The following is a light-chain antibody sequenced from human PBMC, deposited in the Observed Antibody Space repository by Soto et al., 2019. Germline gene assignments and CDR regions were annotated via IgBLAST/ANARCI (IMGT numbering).Light chain of an antibody. CDR1: QIVRTN. V-gene: IGKV3D-15*01. CDR2: YSS. Sequence: EVLMTQFPDTVSVPPSETVTLSCGASQIVRTNLAWYQQRPGQAPRLLIHYSSTRASDIPARFSGSGSGTNFTLAISSLQSEDFAVYYCQQYAYWPETFGQGTKVDIK. CDR3: QQYAYWPET. J-gene: IGKJ1*01.